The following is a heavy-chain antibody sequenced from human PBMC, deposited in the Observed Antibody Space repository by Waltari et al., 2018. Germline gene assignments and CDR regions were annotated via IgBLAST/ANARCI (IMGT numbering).Heavy chain of an antibody. D-gene: IGHD3-10*01. J-gene: IGHJ4*02. V-gene: IGHV4-61*02. CDR1: GASMTSGNFF. CDR3: ARGSGSGTYYNDYFVS. Sequence: QVQLQESGPRLVKPSQTLSLTCTVSGASMTSGNFFWNWIRQPAGKGLEWIGRIFNPEATNYTPSLDSRVPISLDTSKNLFSLEMTSVTDADTAVYYCARGSGSGTYYNDYFVSWGQGALVTVSS. CDR2: IFNPEAT.